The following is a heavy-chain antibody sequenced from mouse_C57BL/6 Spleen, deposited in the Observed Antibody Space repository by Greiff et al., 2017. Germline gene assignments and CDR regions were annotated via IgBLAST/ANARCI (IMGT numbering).Heavy chain of an antibody. CDR3: ASGGFGDDYFDD. CDR1: GYTFTSYW. V-gene: IGHV1-55*01. J-gene: IGHJ2*01. CDR2: IYPGSGST. Sequence: QVQLQQPGAELVKPGASVKMSCKASGYTFTSYWITWVKQRPGQGLEWIGDIYPGSGSTNDNETFKSKATLTVDTSSSAAYMQLSSLTSVDSAVYDCASGGFGDDYFDDWGEGTTLTVSS. D-gene: IGHD3-3*01.